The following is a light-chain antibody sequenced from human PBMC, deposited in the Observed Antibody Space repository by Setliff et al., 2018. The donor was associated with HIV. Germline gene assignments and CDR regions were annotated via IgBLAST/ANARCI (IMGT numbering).Light chain of an antibody. Sequence: DIVVTQSPDSLAVSLGERATINCKSTQSVFKNNKDHLAWYQQKPGQPPKVVIYWASTRESGVPDRFSGSGSGTDFTLTISSLQAEDVAVYYCQHYFGPPVTFGQGTKVDIQ. V-gene: IGKV4-1*01. J-gene: IGKJ1*01. CDR1: QSVFKNNKDH. CDR2: WAS. CDR3: QHYFGPPVT.